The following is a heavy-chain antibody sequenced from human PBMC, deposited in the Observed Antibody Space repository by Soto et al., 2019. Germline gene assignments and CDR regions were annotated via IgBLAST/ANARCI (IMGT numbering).Heavy chain of an antibody. CDR2: IYWDDDK. CDR3: VHSRCGGDCLRSYSSHYYYGMDV. D-gene: IGHD2-21*02. J-gene: IGHJ6*02. CDR1: GFSLSTGGLG. Sequence: QITLKESGPTLVKPTQTLTLTCTFSGFSLSTGGLGVGWIRQPPGEALEWLALIYWDDDKRYSPSLRSRLTITXDXSXNXXVLIMTNMDPVDTATYYCVHSRCGGDCLRSYSSHYYYGMDVWGQGTTVTVSS. V-gene: IGHV2-5*02.